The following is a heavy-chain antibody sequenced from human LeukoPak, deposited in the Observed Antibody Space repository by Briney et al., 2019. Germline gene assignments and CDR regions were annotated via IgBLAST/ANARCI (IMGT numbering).Heavy chain of an antibody. Sequence: GGSLRLSCAVSGITLSNYGMSWVRQSPGKGLEWVAGISASGGSTYYADSVRGRFSISRDSSKNTVDLQMNSLRGEDTAIYYCAKGTSDFVETYAYDIWGRGTMLTVSS. CDR3: AKGTSDFVETYAYDI. J-gene: IGHJ3*02. CDR1: GITLSNYG. V-gene: IGHV3-23*01. CDR2: ISASGGST. D-gene: IGHD1-1*01.